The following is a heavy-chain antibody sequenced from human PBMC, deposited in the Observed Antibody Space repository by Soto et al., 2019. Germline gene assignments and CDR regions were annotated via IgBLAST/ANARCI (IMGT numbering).Heavy chain of an antibody. CDR1: GGSISSYY. Sequence: QVQLQESGPGLVKPSETLSLTCTVSGGSISSYYWSWIRQPPGKGLEWIGYIYYSGSTNYNPSLKSRVTISVDTSKNQFSLKLSSVTAADTAVYYCARVVTIFGVVTSYNWFDPWGQGTLVTVSS. CDR2: IYYSGST. J-gene: IGHJ5*02. D-gene: IGHD3-3*01. CDR3: ARVVTIFGVVTSYNWFDP. V-gene: IGHV4-59*01.